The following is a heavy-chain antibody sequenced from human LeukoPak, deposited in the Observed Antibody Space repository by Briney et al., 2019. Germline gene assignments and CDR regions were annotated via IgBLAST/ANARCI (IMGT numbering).Heavy chain of an antibody. CDR2: ILHDGSNK. D-gene: IGHD3-10*01. CDR1: GFTFSKFG. J-gene: IGHJ4*02. CDR3: ARGLMIRGVADY. V-gene: IGHV3-30*19. Sequence: PGGSLRLSCAASGFTFSKFGMHWVRQAPGKGLEWVAVILHDGSNKYADSVKGRFTISRDNSKNTLYLQMNSLRAEDTAVYYCARGLMIRGVADYWGQGTLVTVSS.